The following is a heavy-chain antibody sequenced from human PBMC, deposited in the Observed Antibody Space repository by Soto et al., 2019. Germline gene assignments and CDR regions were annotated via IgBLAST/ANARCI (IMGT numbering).Heavy chain of an antibody. CDR3: ARLWFGELMGMDV. CDR1: GGSISGYY. J-gene: IGHJ6*02. CDR2: IYYSGST. D-gene: IGHD3-10*01. Sequence: SETLSLTCTVSGGSISGYYWSWIRQPPGKGLEWIGYIYYSGSTNYNPSLKSRVTISVDTSKNQFSLKLSSVTAADTAVYYCARLWFGELMGMDVWGQGTTVTVSS. V-gene: IGHV4-59*08.